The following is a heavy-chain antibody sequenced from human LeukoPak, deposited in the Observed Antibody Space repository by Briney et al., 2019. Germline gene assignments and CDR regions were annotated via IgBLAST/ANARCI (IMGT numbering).Heavy chain of an antibody. J-gene: IGHJ4*02. Sequence: SGPTLVKSTQTLTLTCTFSGFSLSISGVGVGWIRQPPGKALEWLTLIYWDDDKRYSPSLKSRLTITKDTSKNQVVLPMTNMDPVDTATYYCAHNVYGSGRNYFDYWGQGTLVTVSS. CDR1: GFSLSISGVG. CDR3: AHNVYGSGRNYFDY. CDR2: IYWDDDK. D-gene: IGHD3-10*01. V-gene: IGHV2-5*02.